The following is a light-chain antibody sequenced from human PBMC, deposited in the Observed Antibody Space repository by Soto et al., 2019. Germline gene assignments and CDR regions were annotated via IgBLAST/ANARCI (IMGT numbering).Light chain of an antibody. J-gene: IGKJ4*01. CDR1: QIVNSYF. CDR2: NTF. Sequence: EIVLTQSPGALSLSPGARAPLSCRASQIVNSYFFAWYQQRPGQPPRLLIYNTFARATGVPDRFSGSGSGTDFTLSISRLEPEEFAVYFCQQYGSSPLTVGGGTKVDIK. CDR3: QQYGSSPLT. V-gene: IGKV3-20*01.